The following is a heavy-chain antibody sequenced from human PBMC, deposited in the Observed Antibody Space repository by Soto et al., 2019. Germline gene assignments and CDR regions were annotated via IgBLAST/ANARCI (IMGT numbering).Heavy chain of an antibody. Sequence: SETLSLTCAVYGGSFSGYYWSWIRQPPGKGLEWIGEINHSGSTNYNPSLKSRVTISVDTSKNQFSLKLSSVTAADTAVYYCARGRYYGSGSYYNDYYYYGMDVWGQGTTVTVSS. V-gene: IGHV4-34*01. J-gene: IGHJ6*02. CDR1: GGSFSGYY. CDR2: INHSGST. CDR3: ARGRYYGSGSYYNDYYYYGMDV. D-gene: IGHD3-10*01.